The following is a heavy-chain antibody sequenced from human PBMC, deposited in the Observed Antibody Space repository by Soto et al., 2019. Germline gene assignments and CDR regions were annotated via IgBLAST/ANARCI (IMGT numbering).Heavy chain of an antibody. V-gene: IGHV3-23*01. CDR2: IIGSGSDT. D-gene: IGHD3-22*01. J-gene: IGHJ4*02. Sequence: GGSLRPSCAASGFTFKTYTMNWVRQAPGQGLEWVSAIIGSGSDTYYADSVKGRFTISRDNSKNTLYLLMNSLRAEDTAVYYCAKGSSGHYDSFDYWGQGTLVTVSS. CDR3: AKGSSGHYDSFDY. CDR1: GFTFKTYT.